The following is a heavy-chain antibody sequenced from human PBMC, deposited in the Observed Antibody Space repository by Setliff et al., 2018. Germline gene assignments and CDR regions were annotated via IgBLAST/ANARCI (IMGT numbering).Heavy chain of an antibody. CDR2: IYSTGST. CDR1: GDSIYNHF. V-gene: IGHV4-4*08. D-gene: IGHD2-21*01. Sequence: PSETLSLTCTVSGDSIYNHFWSWVRQPPGKGLEWIGYIYSTGSTNYNPSLKSRVTISVDSSINQFSLKLNSVTAADTAVYYCVRDSPYCVNGVCRGYWGQGTQVTVSS. CDR3: VRDSPYCVNGVCRGY. J-gene: IGHJ4*02.